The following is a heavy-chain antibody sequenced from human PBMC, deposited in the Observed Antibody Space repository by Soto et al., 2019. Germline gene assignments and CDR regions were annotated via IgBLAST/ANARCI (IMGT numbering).Heavy chain of an antibody. CDR1: GGSISSGGYS. CDR2: IYHSGST. J-gene: IGHJ4*02. CDR3: ARALPPTFGRHYYDSSGFDY. Sequence: PSETLSLTCAVSGGSISSGGYSWSWIRQPPGKGLEWIGYIYHSGSTYYNPSLKSRVTISVDRSKNQFSLKLSSVTAADTAVYYCARALPPTFGRHYYDSSGFDYWGQGTLVTVSS. V-gene: IGHV4-30-2*01. D-gene: IGHD3-22*01.